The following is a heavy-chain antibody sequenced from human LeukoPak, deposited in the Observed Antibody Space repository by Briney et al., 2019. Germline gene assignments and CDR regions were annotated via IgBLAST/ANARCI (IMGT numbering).Heavy chain of an antibody. V-gene: IGHV4-59*01. D-gene: IGHD3-22*01. CDR1: SGSISSYY. CDR3: ASSLKYYVSSDFYFDY. J-gene: IGHJ4*02. Sequence: SETLSLTCTVSSGSISSYYWSWIRQPPGRGLEWIGYVHHSGSTNYNPSLRSRVTISVDTSKNQFSLKLTSVTAADTAVYYCASSLKYYVSSDFYFDYWGQGTLVTVSS. CDR2: VHHSGST.